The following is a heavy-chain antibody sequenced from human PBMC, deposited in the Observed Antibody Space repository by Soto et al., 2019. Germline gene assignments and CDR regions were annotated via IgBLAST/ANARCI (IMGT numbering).Heavy chain of an antibody. J-gene: IGHJ4*02. CDR1: GFTFGSHW. D-gene: IGHD2-8*01. Sequence: EVQVVDSGGGLVQPGGSLRLSCAASGFTFGSHWMTWVRQVPGKGLEWVANINQDGSDKYYVDSVKGRFTISRDNAKNTLYLQMNSLRVEDTAVYYCETSMRNTLNSWGQGTLVTVSS. CDR2: INQDGSDK. V-gene: IGHV3-7*01. CDR3: ETSMRNTLNS.